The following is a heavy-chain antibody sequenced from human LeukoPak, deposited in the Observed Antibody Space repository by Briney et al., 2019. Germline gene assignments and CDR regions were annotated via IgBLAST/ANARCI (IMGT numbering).Heavy chain of an antibody. J-gene: IGHJ6*03. CDR1: GGSISSYY. CDR3: ASSYYDILTGSYYYYMDV. CDR2: IYYSGST. V-gene: IGHV4-59*01. Sequence: SETLSLTCTVSGGSISSYYWSWTRQPPGKGLEWIGYIYYSGSTNYNPSLKSRVTISVDTSKNQFSLKLSSVTAADTAVYYCASSYYDILTGSYYYYMDVWGKGTTVTVSS. D-gene: IGHD3-9*01.